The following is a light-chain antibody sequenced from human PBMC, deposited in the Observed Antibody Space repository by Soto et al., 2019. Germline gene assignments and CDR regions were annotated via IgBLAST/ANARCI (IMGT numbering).Light chain of an antibody. CDR2: AVS. Sequence: SALTQPASVSGSPGQSITISCSGTSSDIGSYNHVAWYQQFPGKSPKLMIYAVSDRPSGVSDRFSGSKSGITASLTISGLQTEDEADYYCISYTDRQSYLFGTGTKSPS. J-gene: IGLJ1*01. V-gene: IGLV2-14*03. CDR3: ISYTDRQSYL. CDR1: SSDIGSYNH.